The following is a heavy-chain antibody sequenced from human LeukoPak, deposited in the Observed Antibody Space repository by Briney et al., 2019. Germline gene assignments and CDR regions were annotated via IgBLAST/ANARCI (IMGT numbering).Heavy chain of an antibody. CDR3: AKDSIAARPRLYYFDY. CDR1: GFTFSSFA. J-gene: IGHJ4*02. V-gene: IGHV3-23*01. Sequence: GGSLRLSCAASGFTFSSFAMSWVRQAPGKGLEWVSAISGSGGSTYCADSVKGRFTISRDNSKNTLYLQMNSLRAEDTAVYYCAKDSIAARPRLYYFDYWGQGTLVTVSS. CDR2: ISGSGGST. D-gene: IGHD6-6*01.